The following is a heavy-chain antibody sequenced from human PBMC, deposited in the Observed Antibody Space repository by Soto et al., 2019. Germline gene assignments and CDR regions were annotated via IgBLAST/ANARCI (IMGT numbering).Heavy chain of an antibody. V-gene: IGHV5-10-1*01. Sequence: ESLKISCKGSGYSFTSYGISWGRRMPGKGLEWRGRIDPSDSYTNYSPSFQGHVTISADKSISTAYLQWSSLKASDTAMYYCARHESGDYDPDYWGQGTLVTVSS. CDR2: IDPSDSYT. D-gene: IGHD4-17*01. CDR3: ARHESGDYDPDY. J-gene: IGHJ4*02. CDR1: GYSFTSYG.